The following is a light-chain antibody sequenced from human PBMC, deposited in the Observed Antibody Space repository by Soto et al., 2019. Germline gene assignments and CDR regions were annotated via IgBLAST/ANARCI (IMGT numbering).Light chain of an antibody. J-gene: IGLJ3*02. CDR2: EVT. CDR3: SSYAGRYSWV. CDR1: SSDVGGYNY. Sequence: QSALTQPPSASGSPGQSVTISCTGTSSDVGGYNYVSWYQHHPGKAPKLVIYEVTKRPSGVPDRFSGSKSGNTASLGVSGLQAEDEADYYCSSYAGRYSWVFGGGTKLTVL. V-gene: IGLV2-8*01.